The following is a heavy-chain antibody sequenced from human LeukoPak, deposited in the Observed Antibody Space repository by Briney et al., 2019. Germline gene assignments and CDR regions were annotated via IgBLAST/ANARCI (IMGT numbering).Heavy chain of an antibody. CDR1: GGSISSYY. Sequence: SETLSLTCTVSGGSISSYYWSWIRQAPGKGLEWIGYIYYSGSTNYNPSLKSRVTISVDTSKNQFSLKLSSVTAADTAVYYCARKARWNYRINWFDPWGQGTLVTVSS. D-gene: IGHD1-7*01. CDR2: IYYSGST. J-gene: IGHJ5*02. CDR3: ARKARWNYRINWFDP. V-gene: IGHV4-59*01.